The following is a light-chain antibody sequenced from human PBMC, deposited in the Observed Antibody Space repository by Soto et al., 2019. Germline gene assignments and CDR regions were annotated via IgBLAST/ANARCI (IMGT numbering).Light chain of an antibody. CDR2: AAS. CDR1: QSVSNNY. J-gene: IGKJ1*01. V-gene: IGKV3-20*01. Sequence: EIVLTQSPGTLSLSPVERATLSCRASQSVSNNYLAWYQQKPGQAPRLLIYAASNRATGIPDRFSGSGSGTDFTLTISRLEPEDFAVYYCQQYGSSTATFGQGTKVDTK. CDR3: QQYGSSTAT.